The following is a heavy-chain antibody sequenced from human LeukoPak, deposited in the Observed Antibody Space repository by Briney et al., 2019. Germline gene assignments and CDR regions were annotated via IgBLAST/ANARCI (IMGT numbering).Heavy chain of an antibody. CDR1: GFTFSGYW. J-gene: IGHJ4*02. D-gene: IGHD5-24*01. Sequence: GGSLRLSCVASGFTFSGYWMHWVRHAPGEGPVWVERINSAGGETRHADSVEGRLTISRDNAKSTLYLQMNSLGAEDTAVYYCAKDGMATFSYYFDGGGQGTLVTVSS. CDR3: AKDGMATFSYYFDG. CDR2: INSAGGET. V-gene: IGHV3-74*01.